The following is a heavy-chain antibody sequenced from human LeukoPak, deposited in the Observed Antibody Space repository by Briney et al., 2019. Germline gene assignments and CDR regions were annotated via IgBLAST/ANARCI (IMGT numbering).Heavy chain of an antibody. Sequence: SETLSLTCTVSGGSISSYYWSWIRQPPGKGLEWIGYIYYSGSTNYNPSLKSRVTISLDTSKNQFSLKVSSVTAADTAVYYCARGYGSGSYYNYWGQGTLVTVSS. J-gene: IGHJ4*02. CDR2: IYYSGST. CDR3: ARGYGSGSYYNY. V-gene: IGHV4-59*12. CDR1: GGSISSYY. D-gene: IGHD3-10*01.